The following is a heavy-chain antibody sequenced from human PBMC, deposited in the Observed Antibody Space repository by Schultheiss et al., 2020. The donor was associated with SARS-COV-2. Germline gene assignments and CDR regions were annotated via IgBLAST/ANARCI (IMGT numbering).Heavy chain of an antibody. J-gene: IGHJ6*03. Sequence: ASVKVSCKASGYTFTGYYMHWVRQAPGQGLEWMGWLTPNTGNTGYAEKFQGRVTMTSDASSGTAYLELKSLRPEDTALYYCARDNMYCSRTTCYYGFHYNMDVWGKGTTVTVSS. V-gene: IGHV1-8*02. CDR2: LTPNTGNT. D-gene: IGHD2-2*01. CDR3: ARDNMYCSRTTCYYGFHYNMDV. CDR1: GYTFTGYY.